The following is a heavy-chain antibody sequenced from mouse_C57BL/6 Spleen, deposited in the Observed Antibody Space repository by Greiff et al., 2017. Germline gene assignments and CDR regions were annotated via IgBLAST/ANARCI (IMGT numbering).Heavy chain of an antibody. CDR3: ARDYYGSSVDY. V-gene: IGHV5-6*01. Sequence: EVKLMESGGDLVKPGGSLKLSCAASGFTFSSYGMSWVRQTPDKRLEWVATISSGGSYTYYPDSVKGRFTISRDNAKNTLYLQMSSLKSEDTAMYYCARDYYGSSVDYWGQGTTLTVSS. CDR2: ISSGGSYT. J-gene: IGHJ2*01. CDR1: GFTFSSYG. D-gene: IGHD1-1*01.